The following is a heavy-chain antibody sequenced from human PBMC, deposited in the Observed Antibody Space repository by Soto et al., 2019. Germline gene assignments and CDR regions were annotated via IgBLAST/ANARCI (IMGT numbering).Heavy chain of an antibody. V-gene: IGHV4-59*01. J-gene: IGHJ6*02. Sequence: SETLSLTCTVSGGSISSYYWSWIRQPPGKGLEWIGYIYYSGSTNYNPSLKSRVTISVDTSKNQFSLKLSSVTAADTAVYYCASSGQDFWSGSSSYYYYYGMDVWGQGTTVTVSS. CDR2: IYYSGST. CDR1: GGSISSYY. D-gene: IGHD3-3*01. CDR3: ASSGQDFWSGSSSYYYYYGMDV.